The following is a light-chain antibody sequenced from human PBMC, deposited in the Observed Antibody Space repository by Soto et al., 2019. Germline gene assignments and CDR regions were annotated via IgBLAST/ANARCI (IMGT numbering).Light chain of an antibody. V-gene: IGLV2-8*01. Sequence: QSVLTQPPSASGSPGQSVTISCTGTSRDVGGYDFVSWYQQHPGKAPKLMIYEVNKRPSGVPDRFFGSKSGNTAFLTVPGLQAEDEADYYCNSYGGSNNLVFGTGTKATVL. J-gene: IGLJ1*01. CDR2: EVN. CDR3: NSYGGSNNLV. CDR1: SRDVGGYDF.